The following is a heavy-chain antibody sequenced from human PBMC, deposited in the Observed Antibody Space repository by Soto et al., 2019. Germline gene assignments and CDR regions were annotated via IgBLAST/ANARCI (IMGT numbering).Heavy chain of an antibody. J-gene: IGHJ6*02. CDR2: ITWDGGSI. Sequence: ESVGAEVQPGGSLRLSCAASGFNFHDYTIHWVRQTPGKGLEWVSFITWDGGSIYYADSVRGRFTISRDNSKNSLTLEINSVRSDDSGLYYCAKGGFGGYGLDVWGQGTTVTVSS. CDR3: AKGGFGGYGLDV. CDR1: GFNFHDYT. V-gene: IGHV3-43*01. D-gene: IGHD6-25*01.